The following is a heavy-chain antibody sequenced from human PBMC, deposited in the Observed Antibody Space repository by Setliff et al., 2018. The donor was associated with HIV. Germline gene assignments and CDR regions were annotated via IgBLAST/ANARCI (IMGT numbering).Heavy chain of an antibody. CDR1: GGTFSLYA. CDR3: ARDQATGYEKVWFSWVDP. CDR2: IIPIFNTA. D-gene: IGHD5-12*01. Sequence: VASVKVSCKASGGTFSLYAINWVRQAPGQGLEWMGGIIPIFNTANYAQKFQGRVTITADGSTSTAYMELSRLRFEDTATYYCARDQATGYEKVWFSWVDPWGQGTLVTSPQ. J-gene: IGHJ5*02. V-gene: IGHV1-69*13.